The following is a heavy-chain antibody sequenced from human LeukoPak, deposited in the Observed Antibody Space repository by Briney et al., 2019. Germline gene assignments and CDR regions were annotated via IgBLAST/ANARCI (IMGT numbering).Heavy chain of an antibody. J-gene: IGHJ4*02. CDR2: INHSGST. D-gene: IGHD5-24*01. Sequence: SETLSLTCAVYGGSFSGYYWSWIRQPPGKGLEWIGEINHSGSTNYNPSLKSRVTISVDTSKNQFSLKLSSVTAADTAVYYCARGAKRWLQLAYWGQGTLVTVSS. V-gene: IGHV4-34*01. CDR1: GGSFSGYY. CDR3: ARGAKRWLQLAY.